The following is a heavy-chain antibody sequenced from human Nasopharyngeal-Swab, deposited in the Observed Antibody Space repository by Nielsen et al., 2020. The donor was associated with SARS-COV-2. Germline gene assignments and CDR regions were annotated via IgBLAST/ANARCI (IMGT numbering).Heavy chain of an antibody. D-gene: IGHD1-26*01. V-gene: IGHV1-18*01. CDR3: ARVGRYGWFDP. CDR2: ISAYSGNT. Sequence: GSVKASCQASGYTFTSYGISWARQAPGQGLEWMGWISAYSGNTNYAQKLQGRVTMTTDTSTSTAYMELRSLRSDDTAVYYCARVGRYGWFDPWGQGTLVTVSS. J-gene: IGHJ5*02. CDR1: GYTFTSYG.